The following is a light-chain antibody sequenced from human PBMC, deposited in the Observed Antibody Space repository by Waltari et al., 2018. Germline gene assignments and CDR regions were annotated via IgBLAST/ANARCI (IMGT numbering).Light chain of an antibody. CDR3: AAWDDSLSGLV. Sequence: QSVLTQPPSASGTPGQKVTISCNGSSSNIGSNYVYWYQQFPGTAPKLLIFKNNPRPSGVPDRFSDSKSGPSASLAINGLRSEDEADYYCAAWDDSLSGLVLGGGTKVTVL. CDR2: KNN. CDR1: SSNIGSNY. V-gene: IGLV1-47*01. J-gene: IGLJ3*02.